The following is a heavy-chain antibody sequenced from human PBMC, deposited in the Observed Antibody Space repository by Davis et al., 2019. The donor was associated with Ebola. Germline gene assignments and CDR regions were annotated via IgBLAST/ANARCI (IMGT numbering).Heavy chain of an antibody. D-gene: IGHD6-13*01. J-gene: IGHJ4*02. CDR1: GYSFTSYW. V-gene: IGHV5-51*01. CDR3: ARLSSSSWYAYDY. Sequence: GESLKISCKGSGYSFTSYWIAWVRQMPGKGLEWMGIIYPGDSDTRYSPSFRGQVTISAGKSISTAYLQWSSLKASDTAMYYCARLSSSSWYAYDYWGQGTLVTVSS. CDR2: IYPGDSDT.